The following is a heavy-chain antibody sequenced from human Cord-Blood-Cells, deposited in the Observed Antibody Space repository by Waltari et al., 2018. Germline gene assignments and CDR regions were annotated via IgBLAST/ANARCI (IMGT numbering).Heavy chain of an antibody. CDR1: GFSLSNARMG. CDR3: ARIEVEYYFDY. J-gene: IGHJ4*02. Sequence: QVTLKESGPVLVKPTETLTLTCPVSGFSLSNARMGVSWIRQPPGKALEWLAHIFSNDEKSYSTSLKSRLTISKDTSKSQVVLTMTNMDPVDTATYYCARIEVEYYFDYWGQGTLVTVSS. V-gene: IGHV2-26*01. CDR2: IFSNDEK.